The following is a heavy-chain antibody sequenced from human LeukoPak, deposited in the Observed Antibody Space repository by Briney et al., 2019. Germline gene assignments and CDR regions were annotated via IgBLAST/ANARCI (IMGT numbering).Heavy chain of an antibody. Sequence: SETLSLTCTVSGGSVNTIIYYWGWIRQPPGKGLEWTGSIYYNGITYYTPSLRSRVTISVDTSKDQFSLKLSSVTAADTAIYYCARYDYGDSRSFDYWGQGTLVTVSS. CDR2: IYYNGIT. CDR1: GGSVNTIIYY. CDR3: ARYDYGDSRSFDY. D-gene: IGHD4-17*01. V-gene: IGHV4-39*07. J-gene: IGHJ4*02.